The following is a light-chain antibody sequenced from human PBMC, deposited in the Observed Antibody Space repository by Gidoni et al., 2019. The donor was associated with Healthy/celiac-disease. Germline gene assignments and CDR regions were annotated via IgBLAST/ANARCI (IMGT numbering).Light chain of an antibody. CDR3: HQSSSLPPWT. CDR2: YAS. J-gene: IGKJ1*01. Sequence: QSPKLLRKYASQSISGVPSRFSGSGSGTDFTLTINSLEAEDAATYYCHQSSSLPPWTFGQXTKVEIK. V-gene: IGKV6-21*02.